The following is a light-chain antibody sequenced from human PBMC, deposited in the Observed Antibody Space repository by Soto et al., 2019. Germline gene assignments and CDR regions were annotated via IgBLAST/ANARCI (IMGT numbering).Light chain of an antibody. CDR2: GAS. CDR1: QSVSSK. CDR3: KQYKAWFSIT. Sequence: ELVLTQSPATLSVSAGERATLSCRASQSVSSKLAWYQQRPGQSPRLLIYGASTMATDIPARFSGSGSETEFTLNISSMQSKDFAVYYCKQYKAWFSITFGQRTRLENK. V-gene: IGKV3-15*01. J-gene: IGKJ5*01.